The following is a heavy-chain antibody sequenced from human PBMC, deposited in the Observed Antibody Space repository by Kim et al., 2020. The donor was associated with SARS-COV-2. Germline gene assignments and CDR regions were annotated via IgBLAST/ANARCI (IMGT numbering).Heavy chain of an antibody. CDR3: ARKYCSGGSCYSDY. Sequence: ASVKVSCKASVYTFTSYGIRWVRQAPGQGLEWMGWISAYNGNTNYAQKLQGRVTMTTDTSTSTAYMVLRSLRSDDTAVYYCARKYCSGGSCYSDYWGQGTLVTVSS. V-gene: IGHV1-18*01. D-gene: IGHD2-15*01. CDR1: VYTFTSYG. J-gene: IGHJ4*02. CDR2: ISAYNGNT.